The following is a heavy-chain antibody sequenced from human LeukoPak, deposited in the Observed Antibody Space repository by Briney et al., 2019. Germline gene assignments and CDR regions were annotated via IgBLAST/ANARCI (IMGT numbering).Heavy chain of an antibody. CDR3: ARAPPRGWLQY. CDR2: VSYSGST. Sequence: SETLSLTCTVSGGSISSYYWSWIRQPPGKGLEWIGYVSYSGSTNYNPSLKSRLTISVATSKNQFSLKLSSVTAADTAVYYCARAPPRGWLQYWGQGTLVPVSS. J-gene: IGHJ4*02. CDR1: GGSISSYY. V-gene: IGHV4-59*12. D-gene: IGHD5-24*01.